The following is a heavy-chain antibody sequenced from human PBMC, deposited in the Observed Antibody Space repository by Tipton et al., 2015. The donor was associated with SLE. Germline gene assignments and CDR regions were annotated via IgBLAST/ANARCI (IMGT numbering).Heavy chain of an antibody. V-gene: IGHV4-38-2*02. J-gene: IGHJ3*01. CDR3: ARTFYGGGDAFDV. Sequence: LRLSCTVSLYSIGSGFYWDWVRQAPGKGLEWVATMQHNGSTYYNPSLRSRVAVSMDTSRNQFSLRLKSVTAADTAVYYCARTFYGGGDAFDVWGQGTKVSVSS. CDR1: LYSIGSGFY. CDR2: MQHNGST. D-gene: IGHD4-23*01.